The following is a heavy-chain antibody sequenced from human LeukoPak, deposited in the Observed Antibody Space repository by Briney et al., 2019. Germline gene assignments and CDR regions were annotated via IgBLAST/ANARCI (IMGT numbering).Heavy chain of an antibody. J-gene: IGHJ5*02. CDR2: ISGSGGNT. D-gene: IGHD1-1*01. CDR3: AKKGKIPTTGLPVGFDP. V-gene: IGHV3-23*01. Sequence: GGSLRLSCAASGFTFSSSAMSWVRQAPGKGLEWVSAISGSGGNTYYADSVKGRFTISRDNSKNTLYLQMNSLRAEDTAVYYCAKKGKIPTTGLPVGFDPWGQGPLVTVSS. CDR1: GFTFSSSA.